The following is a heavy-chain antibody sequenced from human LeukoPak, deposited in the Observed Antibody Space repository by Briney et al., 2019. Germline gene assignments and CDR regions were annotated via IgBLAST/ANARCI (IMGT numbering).Heavy chain of an antibody. J-gene: IGHJ4*02. CDR3: ARVIVGQQLDYFDY. CDR2: IYSGGST. D-gene: IGHD6-13*01. V-gene: IGHV3-66*01. Sequence: GGSLRLSCAASGFTFSSYAMSWVRQAPGKGLEWVSVIYSGGSTYYAESVKGRFTISRDNSKNTLYLQMNSLRAEDTAMYYCARVIVGQQLDYFDYWGQGTLVTVSS. CDR1: GFTFSSYA.